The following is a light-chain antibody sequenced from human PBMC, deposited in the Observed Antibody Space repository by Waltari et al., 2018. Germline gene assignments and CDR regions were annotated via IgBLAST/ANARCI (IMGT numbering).Light chain of an antibody. V-gene: IGLV6-57*04. J-gene: IGLJ1*01. CDR2: ESN. CDR1: SRSIASNF. Sequence: NFILTQPHSVSESPGKTVTISCTRSSRSIASNFVQCYPQRPGSAPTIVIYESNQRPSAVPDRFSGSIDSSSNSASLTISGLMIEDEADYYCQSYDSSNLGLYVFGTGTKVTVL. CDR3: QSYDSSNLGLYV.